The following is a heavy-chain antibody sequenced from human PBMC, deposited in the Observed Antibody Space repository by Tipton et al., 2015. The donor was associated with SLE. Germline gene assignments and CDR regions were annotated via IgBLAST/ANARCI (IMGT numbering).Heavy chain of an antibody. D-gene: IGHD1-7*01. CDR2: IKTDSDFT. V-gene: IGHV1-18*01. CDR1: GYTFSNYG. Sequence: QSGAEVKKPGASVKVSCKASGYTFSNYGIAWVRQAPGQGLEWMGWIKTDSDFTQYAQKFQGRVTMTKDTSTGTVYMEMWGLRSDDTAIYYCARDGNYVRDYWGQGTLVTVSS. J-gene: IGHJ4*02. CDR3: ARDGNYVRDY.